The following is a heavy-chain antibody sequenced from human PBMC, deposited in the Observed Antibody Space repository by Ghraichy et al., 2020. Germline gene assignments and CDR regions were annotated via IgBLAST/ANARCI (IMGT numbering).Heavy chain of an antibody. Sequence: GGSLRLSCAASGFIFSNYGMQWVRQAPGKGLEWVAVVSYNGDTKYYAESVKGRFTVSRDNSKNTMYLQMSSLRVEDTAVYYCAKEVNRSGYYAYFDHWGQGDLVTVSS. CDR2: VSYNGDTK. V-gene: IGHV3-30*18. CDR3: AKEVNRSGYYAYFDH. J-gene: IGHJ4*02. CDR1: GFIFSNYG. D-gene: IGHD3-3*01.